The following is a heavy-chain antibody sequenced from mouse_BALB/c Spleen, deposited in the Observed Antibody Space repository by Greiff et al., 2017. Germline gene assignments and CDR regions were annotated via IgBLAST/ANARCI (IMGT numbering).Heavy chain of an antibody. Sequence: VQLQQSGAELAKPGASVKMSCKASGYTFTSYWMHWVKQRPGQGLEWIGYINPSTGYTEYNQKFKDKATLTADKSSSTAYMQLSSLTSEDSAVYYCARGNNYYGSSYAMDYWGQGTSVTVSS. V-gene: IGHV1-7*01. CDR2: INPSTGYT. D-gene: IGHD1-1*01. J-gene: IGHJ4*01. CDR3: ARGNNYYGSSYAMDY. CDR1: GYTFTSYW.